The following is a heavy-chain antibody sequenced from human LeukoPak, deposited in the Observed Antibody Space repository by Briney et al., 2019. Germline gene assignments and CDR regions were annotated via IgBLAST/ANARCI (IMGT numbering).Heavy chain of an antibody. CDR2: IYYSGST. Sequence: PSETLSLTCTVSGGSISSYYWSWIRQPPGKGLEWIGYIYYSGSTSYNPSLKSRVTISVDTSKDQFSLKLSSVTAADTAVYYCARGRLSSSWYDYWGQGTLVTVSS. V-gene: IGHV4-59*01. CDR1: GGSISSYY. J-gene: IGHJ4*02. CDR3: ARGRLSSSWYDY. D-gene: IGHD6-13*01.